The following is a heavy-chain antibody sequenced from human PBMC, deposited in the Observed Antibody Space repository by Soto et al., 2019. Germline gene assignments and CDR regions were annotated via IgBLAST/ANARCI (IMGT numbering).Heavy chain of an antibody. CDR1: GFTFNTYA. CDR3: AKVGYAGSGSFYNPYFDY. J-gene: IGHJ4*02. CDR2: ISGSGVSI. V-gene: IGHV3-23*01. Sequence: VQVSDSGGGLVQPGGSLRLSCVASGFTFNTYAMTWVRQAPGKGLEWVSIISGSGVSIYYVDSVKGRFTISRDNSKNTVYLQMNNLRAEDTAIYYCAKVGYAGSGSFYNPYFDYWGQGTTVTVSS. D-gene: IGHD3-10*01.